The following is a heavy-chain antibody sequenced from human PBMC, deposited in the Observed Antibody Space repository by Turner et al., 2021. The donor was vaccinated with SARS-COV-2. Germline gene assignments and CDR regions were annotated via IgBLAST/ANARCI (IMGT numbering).Heavy chain of an antibody. CDR3: ARDKGEGSSGWLIPSGSYYFDY. Sequence: QVQLVESGGGVVQPGRSLRLSCAASGFTFSSYGMHWVRQVPGKGLEWVAVIWYDGSNKYYADSVKGRFTISRDNSKNTLYLQMNSLRAEDTAVYYCARDKGEGSSGWLIPSGSYYFDYWGQGTLVTVSS. J-gene: IGHJ4*02. CDR2: IWYDGSNK. V-gene: IGHV3-33*01. CDR1: GFTFSSYG. D-gene: IGHD6-19*01.